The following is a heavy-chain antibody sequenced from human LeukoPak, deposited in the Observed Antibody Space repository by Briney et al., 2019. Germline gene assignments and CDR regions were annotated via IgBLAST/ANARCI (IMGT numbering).Heavy chain of an antibody. D-gene: IGHD3-10*01. CDR2: ISGSGGYT. V-gene: IGHV3-23*01. Sequence: GGSLRLSCAASGFTFSNAWMSWVRQAPGKGLEWVSTISGSGGYTYYADSVKGRFTISRDNSKNTLYLQMNSLRAEDTAIYYCAKDPAPFAWSGNYYFVYWGQGTLVTVSS. CDR3: AKDPAPFAWSGNYYFVY. CDR1: GFTFSNAW. J-gene: IGHJ4*02.